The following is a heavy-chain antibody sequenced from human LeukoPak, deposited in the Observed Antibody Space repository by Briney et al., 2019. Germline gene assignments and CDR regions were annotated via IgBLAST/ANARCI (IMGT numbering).Heavy chain of an antibody. CDR2: MNPNSGNT. J-gene: IGHJ4*02. Sequence: ASVKVSCKASGYTFTSYDINWVRQATGQGLEWMGWMNPNSGNTGYAQKFQGRVTMTRNTSISTAYMELSSLRSEDMAVYYCARGRAVAGTRDYWGQGTLVTVSS. CDR1: GYTFTSYD. CDR3: ARGRAVAGTRDY. D-gene: IGHD6-19*01. V-gene: IGHV1-8*01.